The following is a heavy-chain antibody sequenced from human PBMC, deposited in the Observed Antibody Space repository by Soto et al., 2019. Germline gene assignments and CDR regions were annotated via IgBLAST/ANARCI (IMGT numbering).Heavy chain of an antibody. V-gene: IGHV3-48*03. J-gene: IGHJ5*02. CDR3: ATGVYGSDAYSYP. Sequence: RLSCAASGFSISNYEMNWVRQAPGKGLEWISYISTSAKTIFYAASVKGRFTISRDNSKNSLYLQMHSLRAEDTALYYCATGVYGSDAYSYPWGEGTLVTVSS. CDR1: GFSISNYE. CDR2: ISTSAKTI. D-gene: IGHD3-16*01.